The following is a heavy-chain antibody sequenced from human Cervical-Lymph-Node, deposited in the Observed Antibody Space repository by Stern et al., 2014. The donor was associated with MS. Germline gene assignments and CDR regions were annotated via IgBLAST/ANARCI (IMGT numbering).Heavy chain of an antibody. V-gene: IGHV1-69*01. J-gene: IGHJ4*02. CDR3: ALGGFGHYFEY. D-gene: IGHD3-10*01. CDR2: SIPIIGTA. Sequence: DQLVESGAEVQKPGSSVKVSCRASGGTFSSSDISWVRQAPGQGLEWMGGSIPIIGTANYAQKYQGRVTITADESTSTAYMELSSLRSEDTAIYYCALGGFGHYFEYWGQGTLVTVSS. CDR1: GGTFSSSD.